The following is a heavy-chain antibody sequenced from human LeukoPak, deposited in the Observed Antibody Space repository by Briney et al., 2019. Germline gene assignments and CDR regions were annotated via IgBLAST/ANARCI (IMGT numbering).Heavy chain of an antibody. CDR3: ARDSSSSKAYYYYYYMDV. J-gene: IGHJ6*03. CDR2: IYYSGST. V-gene: IGHV4-59*11. D-gene: IGHD6-6*01. Sequence: SETLSLTCTVSGGSISSHYWSWIRQPPGEGLEWIGYIYYSGSTNYNPSLKSRVTISVDTSKNQFSLKLSSVTAADTAVYYCARDSSSSKAYYYYYYMDVWGKGTTVTVSS. CDR1: GGSISSHY.